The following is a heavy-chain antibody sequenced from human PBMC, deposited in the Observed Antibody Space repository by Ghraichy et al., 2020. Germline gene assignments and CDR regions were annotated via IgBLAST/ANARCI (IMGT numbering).Heavy chain of an antibody. J-gene: IGHJ4*02. D-gene: IGHD3-9*01. CDR2: ISAYNGNT. Sequence: VKVSCKASGYTFTSYGISWVRQAPGQGLEWMGWISAYNGNTNYAQKLQGRVTMTTDTSTSTAYMELRSLRSDDTAVYYCARDLTDDILTGYPFDYWGQGTLVTVSS. CDR1: GYTFTSYG. CDR3: ARDLTDDILTGYPFDY. V-gene: IGHV1-18*01.